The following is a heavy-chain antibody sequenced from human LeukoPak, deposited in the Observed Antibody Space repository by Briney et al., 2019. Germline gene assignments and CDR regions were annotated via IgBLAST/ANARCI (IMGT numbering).Heavy chain of an antibody. CDR1: GFTFSSYA. J-gene: IGHJ4*02. D-gene: IGHD4-23*01. CDR2: ISGSGGST. V-gene: IGHV3-23*01. Sequence: GGSLRLSCAASGFTFSSYAMSWVRQAPGKGLEWVSAISGSGGSTYYADSGKGRFTISRDNAKNSLYLQMNSLRADDTAVYYCARAVVTSGTTFDYWGQGTLVTVSS. CDR3: ARAVVTSGTTFDY.